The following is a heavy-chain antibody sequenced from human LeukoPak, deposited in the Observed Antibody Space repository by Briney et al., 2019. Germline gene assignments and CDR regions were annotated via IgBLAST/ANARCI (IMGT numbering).Heavy chain of an antibody. D-gene: IGHD4-11*01. Sequence: GGSLTLSCAASGFTFSSYAMDWVRQAPGKGLEWVSAISGSGGSTYYADSVKGRFTISRDNSKTTLFLQMNSLRAEDTAVYYCAKDLHDSGNYVGWFDSWGQGTLVSVSS. J-gene: IGHJ5*01. CDR3: AKDLHDSGNYVGWFDS. CDR2: ISGSGGST. V-gene: IGHV3-23*01. CDR1: GFTFSSYA.